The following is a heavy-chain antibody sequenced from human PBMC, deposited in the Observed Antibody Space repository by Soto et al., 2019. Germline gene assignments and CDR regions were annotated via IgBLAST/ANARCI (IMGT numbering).Heavy chain of an antibody. CDR1: GYTFTSYY. V-gene: IGHV1-46*01. Sequence: ASVKVSCKASGYTFTSYYMHWVRQAPGQGLEWIGIINPSGGSTSYAQKFQGRVTMTRDTSTSTVYMELSSLRSEDTAVYYCARGVDIVVVPAAMGVGDYYYYGMDVWGQGTTVTVSS. CDR2: INPSGGST. D-gene: IGHD2-2*03. CDR3: ARGVDIVVVPAAMGVGDYYYYGMDV. J-gene: IGHJ6*02.